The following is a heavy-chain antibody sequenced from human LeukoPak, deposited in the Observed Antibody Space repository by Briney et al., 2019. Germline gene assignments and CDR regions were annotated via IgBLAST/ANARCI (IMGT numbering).Heavy chain of an antibody. CDR2: INPDSGGT. V-gene: IGHV1-2*02. CDR3: ARVLFYCSGNKSNRVDY. CDR1: GYTFTGYY. Sequence: ASVKVSCKASGYTFTGYYIHWVRQAPGQGLEWMGWINPDSGGTNYAQKFQGRVTMTRDTSVRTAYMELSRLRSDDTAVYYCARVLFYCSGNKSNRVDYWGQGTLVTVSS. D-gene: IGHD6-19*01. J-gene: IGHJ4*02.